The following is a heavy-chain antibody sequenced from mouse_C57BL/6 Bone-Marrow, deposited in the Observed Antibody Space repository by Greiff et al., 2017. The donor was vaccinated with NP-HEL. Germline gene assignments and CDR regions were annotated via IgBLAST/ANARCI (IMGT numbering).Heavy chain of an antibody. CDR3: ARAPYVYAMDY. CDR1: GYTFTSYW. Sequence: VQLQQPGAELVKPGASVKLSCKASGYTFTSYWMHWVKQRPGQGLEWIGMIHPNSGSTNYNEKFKSKATLTVDKSSSTAYMQLSSLTSEDSAVYYCARAPYVYAMDYWGQGTSVTVSS. V-gene: IGHV1-64*01. CDR2: IHPNSGST. J-gene: IGHJ4*01.